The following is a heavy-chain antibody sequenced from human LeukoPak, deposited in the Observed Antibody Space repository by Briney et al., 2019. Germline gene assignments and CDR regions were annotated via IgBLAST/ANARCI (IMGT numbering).Heavy chain of an antibody. D-gene: IGHD1-26*01. J-gene: IGHJ4*02. CDR1: GLTFSSYA. CDR2: ITYDGGNE. V-gene: IGHV3-30-3*01. Sequence: GGSLRLSCAASGLTFSSYAMHWVRQAPGKGLEWVAVITYDGGNEYYADSVKGRFTISRDNSKSTLYLQMNSLRAEDTAVYSCARDQTGSYCINYWGQGTLVTVSS. CDR3: ARDQTGSYCINY.